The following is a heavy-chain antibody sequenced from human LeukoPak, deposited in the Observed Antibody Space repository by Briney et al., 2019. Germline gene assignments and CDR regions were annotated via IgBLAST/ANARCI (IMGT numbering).Heavy chain of an antibody. CDR2: ISSSSSYI. Sequence: GGSLRLSCAASGFTFSSYSMNWVRQAPGKGLEWVSSISSSSSYIYYADSVKGRFTISRDNAKNALYLQMSNLRAEDTAVYFCARGGGLDVWGQGATVTVSS. J-gene: IGHJ6*02. CDR3: ARGGGLDV. V-gene: IGHV3-21*04. CDR1: GFTFSSYS. D-gene: IGHD3-16*01.